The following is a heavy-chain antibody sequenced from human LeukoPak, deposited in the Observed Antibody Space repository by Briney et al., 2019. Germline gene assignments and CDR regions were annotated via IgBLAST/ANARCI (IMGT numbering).Heavy chain of an antibody. CDR1: GGSISSGDYY. J-gene: IGHJ4*02. CDR2: IYYSGST. Sequence: SQTLSLTCTVSGGSISSGDYYWSWIRQPPGKGLEWIGYIYYSGSTNYNPSLESRVTISVDTSKNQFSLKLSSVTAADTAVYYCARGRGWLQLYFDYWGQGTLVTVSS. CDR3: ARGRGWLQLYFDY. V-gene: IGHV4-30-4*08. D-gene: IGHD5-24*01.